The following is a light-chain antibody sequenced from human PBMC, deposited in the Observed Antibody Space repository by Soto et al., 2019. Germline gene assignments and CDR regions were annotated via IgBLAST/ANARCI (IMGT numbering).Light chain of an antibody. CDR2: GAS. CDR3: QQYNNWPLT. Sequence: EVVMTQSPATLSVSPGERATLSCRASQSITSNLAWYQQKPGQAPRPLIYGASTGATGIPARFSGSGTGTEFTLIISSMQSEDFAVYYCQQYNNWPLTFGGGTKVEIK. CDR1: QSITSN. V-gene: IGKV3-15*01. J-gene: IGKJ4*01.